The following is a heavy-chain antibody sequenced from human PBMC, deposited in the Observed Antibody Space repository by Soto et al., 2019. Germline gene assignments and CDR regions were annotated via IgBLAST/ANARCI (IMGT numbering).Heavy chain of an antibody. J-gene: IGHJ6*02. CDR3: AREVRGGSGMDV. D-gene: IGHD3-10*01. Sequence: QVQLVESGGGVVQPGRSLRLSCAASGFTFSSYGMHWVRQAPGKGLEWVAVIWYDGSNKYYADSVKGRFTISRDNSKNTLYLQMNSLRAEDTAVYYCAREVRGGSGMDVWGQGTTVTVSS. CDR1: GFTFSSYG. CDR2: IWYDGSNK. V-gene: IGHV3-33*01.